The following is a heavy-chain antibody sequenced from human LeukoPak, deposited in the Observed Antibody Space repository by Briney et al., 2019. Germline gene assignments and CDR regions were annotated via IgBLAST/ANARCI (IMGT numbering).Heavy chain of an antibody. CDR1: DDSITIYY. D-gene: IGHD1-20*01. CDR2: IDHTGTT. J-gene: IGHJ4*02. Sequence: SETLSLTCSVSDDSITIYYWTWIRQPPGKGLEWIGYIDHTGTTNYNPSLNSRVTISRDTSKNHFSLQLSSVTAADTAVYFCARVMYNWNYVDYWGQGTLVTVSS. V-gene: IGHV4-59*01. CDR3: ARVMYNWNYVDY.